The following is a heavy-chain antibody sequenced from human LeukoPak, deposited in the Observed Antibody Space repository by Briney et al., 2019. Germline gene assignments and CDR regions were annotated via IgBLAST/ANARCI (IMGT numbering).Heavy chain of an antibody. Sequence: TGGSLRLSCTASGFPFSSYGMHWVRQAPGKGLVWVTVIWPEGTTKYYADFVKGRFTVSRDNSKNTLYLQMNSLRAEDTAVYYCAREGSGDAFDIWGQGTMVTVSS. CDR2: IWPEGTTK. V-gene: IGHV3-33*01. CDR1: GFPFSSYG. CDR3: AREGSGDAFDI. J-gene: IGHJ3*02.